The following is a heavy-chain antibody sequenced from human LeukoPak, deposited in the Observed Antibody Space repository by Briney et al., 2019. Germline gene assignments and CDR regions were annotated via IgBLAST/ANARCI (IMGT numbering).Heavy chain of an antibody. CDR2: ISSNGGST. V-gene: IGHV3-64*01. D-gene: IGHD3-22*01. Sequence: GGSLRLSCAASGFTFSRYEMNWARQAPGKGLAYVSAISSNGGSTYYANSVKGRFTISRDNSKNTLYLQMGSLRAEDMAVYYCARDGEVEYYCDSSGSPPDYWGQGPLVTVSS. CDR1: GFTFSRYE. CDR3: ARDGEVEYYCDSSGSPPDY. J-gene: IGHJ4*02.